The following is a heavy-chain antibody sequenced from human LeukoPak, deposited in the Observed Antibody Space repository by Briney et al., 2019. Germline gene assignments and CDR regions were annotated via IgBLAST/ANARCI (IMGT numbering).Heavy chain of an antibody. D-gene: IGHD1-1*01. V-gene: IGHV3-48*01. CDR3: ARDSLNVQRKYYFDY. J-gene: IGHJ4*02. Sequence: GGSLRLSCAASGFTFSSYPMNWVRQAPGKGLEWVSYIDSDSRITYYADSMKGRFTISRDNAKRSLYLRMSSLRAEDTAVYYCARDSLNVQRKYYFDYWGQGTLVTVSS. CDR2: IDSDSRIT. CDR1: GFTFSSYP.